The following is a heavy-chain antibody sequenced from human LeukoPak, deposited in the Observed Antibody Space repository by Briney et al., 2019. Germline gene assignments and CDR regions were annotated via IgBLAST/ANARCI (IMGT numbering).Heavy chain of an antibody. CDR1: GYTFTSYY. D-gene: IGHD4-17*01. J-gene: IGHJ4*02. CDR2: INPSGGST. Sequence: ASVKVSCKASGYTFTSYYMNWVRQAPGQGLEWMGIINPSGGSTSYAQKFQGRVTMTRDTSTSTVYMELSSLRSEDTAVYYCARDDHMTTVTTPSTALGYCGQGTLVTVSS. CDR3: ARDDHMTTVTTPSTALGY. V-gene: IGHV1-46*01.